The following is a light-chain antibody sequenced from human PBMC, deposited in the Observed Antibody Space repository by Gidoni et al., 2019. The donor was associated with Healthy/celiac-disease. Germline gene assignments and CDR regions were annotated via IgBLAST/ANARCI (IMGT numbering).Light chain of an antibody. J-gene: IGLJ3*02. Sequence: SVLTQPPSASGTPGQRVTSACSGSSSNIGSNTVNWYQQLPGPAPKLLIYSNNQRPSGVPDRFSGSKSGTSASLAISGLQSEDDADYYCAAWDDSLNGWVFGGGTKLTVL. CDR3: AAWDDSLNGWV. V-gene: IGLV1-44*01. CDR2: SNN. CDR1: SSNIGSNT.